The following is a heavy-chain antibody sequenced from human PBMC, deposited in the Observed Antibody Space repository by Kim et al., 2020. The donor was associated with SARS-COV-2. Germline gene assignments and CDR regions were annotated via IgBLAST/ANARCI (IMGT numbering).Heavy chain of an antibody. D-gene: IGHD3-22*01. V-gene: IGHV1-69*01. J-gene: IGHJ4*02. CDR3: AREGDTMIVVD. CDR2: A. Sequence: ANYAQKFQGRVTITADESTSTAYMELSSLRSEDTAVYYCAREGDTMIVVDWGQGTLVTVSS.